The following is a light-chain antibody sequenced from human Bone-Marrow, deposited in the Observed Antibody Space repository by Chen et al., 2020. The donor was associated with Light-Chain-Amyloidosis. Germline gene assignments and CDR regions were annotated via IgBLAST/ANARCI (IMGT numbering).Light chain of an antibody. J-gene: IGLJ1*01. CDR2: GNN. CDR1: SPNSEGNY. V-gene: IGLV1-47*01. CDR3: AAWDNGLSGYV. Sequence: QSVLTQPPSASGTPGQRVTLYCSGSSPNSEGNYVYWYQQLPGTAPKLLLSGNNQRPSGVPDRFSGSKSGTSASLAISGLRSEDEADYYCAAWDNGLSGYVFGTGTKVTVL.